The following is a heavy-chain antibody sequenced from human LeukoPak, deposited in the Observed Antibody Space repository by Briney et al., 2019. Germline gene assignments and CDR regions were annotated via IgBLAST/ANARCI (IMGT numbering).Heavy chain of an antibody. V-gene: IGHV1-18*01. Sequence: GASVKVSCRASGYTFTSYGSSWVRQAPGQGLEWMGWISAYNGNTNYAQKLQGRVTMTTDTSTSTAYMELRSLRSDDTAVYYCARGGVYGDYGSWYFDLWGRGTLVTVFS. CDR3: ARGGVYGDYGSWYFDL. CDR2: ISAYNGNT. D-gene: IGHD4-17*01. J-gene: IGHJ2*01. CDR1: GYTFTSYG.